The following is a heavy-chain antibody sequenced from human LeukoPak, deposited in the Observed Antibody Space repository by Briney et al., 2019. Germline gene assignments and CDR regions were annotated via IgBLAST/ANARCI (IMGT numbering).Heavy chain of an antibody. V-gene: IGHV4-59*12. Sequence: PSETLSLTCTVSGGSISSYYWSWIRQPPGKGLEGIGYIYYSGSTNYNPSLKSRVTISVDTSKNQFSLKLSSVTAADTAVYYCARASGGISYYYGSGSYYDLWGQGTLVTVSS. CDR2: IYYSGST. J-gene: IGHJ4*02. D-gene: IGHD3-10*01. CDR3: ARASGGISYYYGSGSYYDL. CDR1: GGSISSYY.